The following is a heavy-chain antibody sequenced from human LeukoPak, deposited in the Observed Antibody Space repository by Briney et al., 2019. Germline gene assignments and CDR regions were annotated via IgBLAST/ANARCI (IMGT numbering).Heavy chain of an antibody. CDR2: IYTSGST. CDR3: ARDESYGRYYYYYYMDV. D-gene: IGHD5-18*01. Sequence: SETLSLTCTVSGGSISSYYWSWIRQPAGKGLELIGRIYTSGSTNCNPSLKSRVTISVDKSKNQFSLKLSSVTAADTAVYYCARDESYGRYYYYYYMDVWGKGTTVTVSS. CDR1: GGSISSYY. J-gene: IGHJ6*03. V-gene: IGHV4-4*07.